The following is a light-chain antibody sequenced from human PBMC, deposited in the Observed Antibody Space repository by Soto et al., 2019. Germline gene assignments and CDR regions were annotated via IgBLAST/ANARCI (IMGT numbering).Light chain of an antibody. CDR2: GAS. CDR3: HQYHYWWT. J-gene: IGKJ1*01. CDR1: QSVGTP. V-gene: IGKV3D-15*01. Sequence: EIVLTQSPVTLSLSPGERGTLSCRASQSVGTPLAWYQQKPGQAPRLLIYGASNRATGIPDRFSGSGSGTEFTLTISSLQSEDFAVYYCHQYHYWWTFGQGTKVDIK.